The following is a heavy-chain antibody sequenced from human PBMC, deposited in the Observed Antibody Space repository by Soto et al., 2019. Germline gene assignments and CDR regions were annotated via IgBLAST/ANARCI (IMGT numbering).Heavy chain of an antibody. J-gene: IGHJ4*02. D-gene: IGHD1-7*01. Sequence: GGSLRLSCAASGFTFSSYAMHWVRQAPGKGLEWVAVISYDGSNKYYADSVKGRFTISRDNSKNTLYLQMNSLRAEDTAVYYCARDGHNWNYGGAFDYWGQGTLVTVSS. CDR3: ARDGHNWNYGGAFDY. V-gene: IGHV3-30-3*01. CDR2: ISYDGSNK. CDR1: GFTFSSYA.